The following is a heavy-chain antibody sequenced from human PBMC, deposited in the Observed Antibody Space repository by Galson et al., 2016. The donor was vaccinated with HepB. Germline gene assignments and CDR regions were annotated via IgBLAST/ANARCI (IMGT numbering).Heavy chain of an antibody. J-gene: IGHJ4*02. CDR3: VRGVYGNHGWFDY. V-gene: IGHV3-23*01. D-gene: IGHD4-11*01. CDR2: IRGSGGGI. Sequence: SLRLSCAGSGFTFSTYAMNWVRQAPGKGLEWVSNIRGSGGGIDYADSVKGRFTISRDNSQNSLFLQMNTLRAEDTAVYFCVRGVYGNHGWFDYWGQGTLVTVSS. CDR1: GFTFSTYA.